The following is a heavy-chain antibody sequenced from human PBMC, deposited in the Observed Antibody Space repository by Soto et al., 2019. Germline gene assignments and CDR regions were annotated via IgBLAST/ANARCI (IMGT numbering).Heavy chain of an antibody. D-gene: IGHD3-3*01. Sequence: GGSLRLSCAASGFTFSSYAMHWVRQAPGKGLEWVAVISYDGSNKYYADSVKGRFTISRDNSKNTLYLQMNSLRAEDTAVYYCAQGPILEWLSDPNWFDPWGQGTLVTVSS. CDR3: AQGPILEWLSDPNWFDP. V-gene: IGHV3-30-3*01. CDR1: GFTFSSYA. CDR2: ISYDGSNK. J-gene: IGHJ5*02.